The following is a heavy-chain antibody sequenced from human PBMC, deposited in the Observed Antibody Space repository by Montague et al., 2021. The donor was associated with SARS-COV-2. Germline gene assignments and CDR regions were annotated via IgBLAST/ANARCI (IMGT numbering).Heavy chain of an antibody. CDR1: GGSFSSYY. D-gene: IGHD3-3*01. V-gene: IGHV4-34*01. CDR2: VNHSGST. CDR3: ARGQVTIFGVLIMLPAAGALDI. Sequence: SETLSLTCAVSGGSFSSYYWSWIRQPPGKGLEWIGDVNHSGSTNYNPSLKSRVTISVDTSKNQFSLKLNSVSAADTAVYYCARGQVTIFGVLIMLPAAGALDIWGRGTMVSVSS. J-gene: IGHJ3*02.